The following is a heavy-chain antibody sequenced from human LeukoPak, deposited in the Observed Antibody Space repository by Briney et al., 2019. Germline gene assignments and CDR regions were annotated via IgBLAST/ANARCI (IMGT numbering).Heavy chain of an antibody. Sequence: GGSLRLSCVASGFTFDDYAMHWVRQVPGKGLEWVSGISWNSGSIGYADSVKGRFTISKDNGKNSLYLQMNSLRAEDTALYYCAKDYGDYSSAFDNWGQGTMVTVSA. CDR1: GFTFDDYA. CDR3: AKDYGDYSSAFDN. CDR2: ISWNSGSI. D-gene: IGHD4-17*01. J-gene: IGHJ3*02. V-gene: IGHV3-9*01.